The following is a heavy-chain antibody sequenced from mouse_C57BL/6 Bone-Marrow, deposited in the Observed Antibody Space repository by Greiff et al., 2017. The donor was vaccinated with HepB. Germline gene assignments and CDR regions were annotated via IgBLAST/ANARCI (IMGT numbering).Heavy chain of an antibody. Sequence: EVQVVESEGGLVQPGSSMKLSCTASGFTFSDYYMAWVRQVPEKGLEWVANINYDGSSTYYLDSLKSRFIISRDNAKNILYLQMSSLKSGDTATYYCARGGGGGYYYAMDYWGQGTSVTVSS. V-gene: IGHV5-16*01. CDR3: ARGGGGGYYYAMDY. J-gene: IGHJ4*01. CDR1: GFTFSDYY. CDR2: INYDGSST.